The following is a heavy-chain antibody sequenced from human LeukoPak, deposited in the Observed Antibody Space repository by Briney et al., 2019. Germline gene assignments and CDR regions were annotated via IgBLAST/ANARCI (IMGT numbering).Heavy chain of an antibody. Sequence: PGGSLRLSCAASGFTFSSYDMHWVRQATGKGLEWVSAIGTAGDTYYPGSVKGRFTISGENAKNSLYLQMNSLRAGDTAVYYCARAVAAAGNDWFDPWGQGTLVTVSS. D-gene: IGHD6-13*01. CDR2: IGTAGDT. CDR3: ARAVAAAGNDWFDP. J-gene: IGHJ5*02. CDR1: GFTFSSYD. V-gene: IGHV3-13*01.